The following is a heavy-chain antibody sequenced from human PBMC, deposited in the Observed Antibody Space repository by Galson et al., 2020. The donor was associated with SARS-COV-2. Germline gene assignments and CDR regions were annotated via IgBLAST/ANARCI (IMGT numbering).Heavy chain of an antibody. D-gene: IGHD6-19*01. Sequence: GQSLKISCAASGFTFSSYAMSWVRQAPGKGLECVSPISGRRGSTYYADSVKGRFTISRDNSKNSLYLQMNSLRAEDTAVYYCAKDSRQWLVPGANCFDPWGQGTLVTVSS. CDR3: AKDSRQWLVPGANCFDP. V-gene: IGHV3-23*01. J-gene: IGHJ5*02. CDR1: GFTFSSYA. CDR2: ISGRRGST.